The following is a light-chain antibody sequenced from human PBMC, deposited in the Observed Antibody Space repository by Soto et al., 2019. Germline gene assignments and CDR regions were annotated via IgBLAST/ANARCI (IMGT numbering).Light chain of an antibody. CDR3: GSYTATTGPWG. CDR2: EVS. J-gene: IGLJ3*02. Sequence: QSVLTQPAFVSGSPGQSITISCTGTYSDVGGYNYVSWFQQHPGKAPQLIIYEVSNRPLGISNRFSASKSGNTASLTISGPKAGEGADNSRGSYTATTGPWGFGGGPKL. CDR1: YSDVGGYNY. V-gene: IGLV2-14*01.